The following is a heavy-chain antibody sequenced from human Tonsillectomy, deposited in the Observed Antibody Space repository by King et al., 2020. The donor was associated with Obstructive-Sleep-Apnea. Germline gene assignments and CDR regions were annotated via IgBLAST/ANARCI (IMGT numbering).Heavy chain of an antibody. Sequence: HVQLVESGAEVKKPGASVKVSCKASGYTFTSYDINWVRQATGQGLEWMGWMNPNSGSTGYTQNFQGRVTMTRNISISTAYMELTNLRSEDTAVYYCARDFYWYYGMDVWGQGTTVTVSS. CDR3: ARDFYWYYGMDV. V-gene: IGHV1-8*01. CDR2: MNPNSGST. J-gene: IGHJ6*02. CDR1: GYTFTSYD. D-gene: IGHD2-21*02.